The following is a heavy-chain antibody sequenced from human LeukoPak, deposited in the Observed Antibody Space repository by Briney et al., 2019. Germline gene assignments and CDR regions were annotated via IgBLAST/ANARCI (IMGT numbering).Heavy chain of an antibody. J-gene: IGHJ6*02. Sequence: ASVKVSCKASGYTFTSYAMNWVRQAPGQGLEWMGWISAYNGNTNYAQKLQGRVTMTTDTSTSTAYMELRSLRSDDTAVYYCARDIVVVVAAPPQPYYYYYGMDVWGQGTTVTVSS. D-gene: IGHD2-15*01. CDR3: ARDIVVVVAAPPQPYYYYYGMDV. CDR1: GYTFTSYA. CDR2: ISAYNGNT. V-gene: IGHV1-18*01.